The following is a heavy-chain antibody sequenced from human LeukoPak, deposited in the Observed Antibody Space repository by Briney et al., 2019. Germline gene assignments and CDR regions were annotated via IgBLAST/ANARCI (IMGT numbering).Heavy chain of an antibody. CDR1: GGSISSGSYY. J-gene: IGHJ6*03. Sequence: SQTLSLTGTVSGGSISSGSYYWSWIRQPAGKGLEWIGRIYTSGSTNYNPSLKSRVTISVDTSKNQFSLKLSSVTAADTAVYYCASGGVVPATYYYYYYMDVWGKGTTVTVSS. D-gene: IGHD2-2*01. V-gene: IGHV4-61*02. CDR2: IYTSGST. CDR3: ASGGVVPATYYYYYYMDV.